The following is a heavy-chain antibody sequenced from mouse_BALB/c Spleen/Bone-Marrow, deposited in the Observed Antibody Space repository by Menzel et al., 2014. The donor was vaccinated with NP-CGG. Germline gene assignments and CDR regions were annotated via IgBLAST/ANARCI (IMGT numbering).Heavy chain of an antibody. Sequence: EVQVVESGPGLVKPSQSLSLTCTVTGYSITSDYAWNWIRQFPGNKLEWMGYISYSGSSSYNPSLESRISITRDTSKTQFFPQLHSVTTEDTATYYCARYDYDVGYFDYWGQGTTLTVSS. CDR1: GYSITSDYA. CDR3: ARYDYDVGYFDY. D-gene: IGHD2-4*01. CDR2: ISYSGSS. J-gene: IGHJ2*01. V-gene: IGHV3-2*02.